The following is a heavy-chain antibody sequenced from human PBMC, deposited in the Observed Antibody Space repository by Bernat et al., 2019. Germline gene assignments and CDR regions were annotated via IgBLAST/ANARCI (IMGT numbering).Heavy chain of an antibody. Sequence: QVQLVESGGGVVQPGRSLRLSCAASGFTFSSYAMHWVRQAPGKGLEWVAVISYDGSNKYYEDSVKGRFTISRDNSKNTLYLQMNSLRAEDTAVYYGARDSIAVDGRGYPGFGLDPWGQGTLVTVSS. D-gene: IGHD6-19*01. V-gene: IGHV3-30*01. CDR3: ARDSIAVDGRGYPGFGLDP. CDR1: GFTFSSYA. CDR2: ISYDGSNK. J-gene: IGHJ5*02.